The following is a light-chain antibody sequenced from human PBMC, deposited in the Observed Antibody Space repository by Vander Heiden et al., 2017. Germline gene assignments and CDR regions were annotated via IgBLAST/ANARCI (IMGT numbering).Light chain of an antibody. CDR2: EVS. V-gene: IGLV2-14*01. J-gene: IGLJ2*01. Sequence: QSALTQPASVSGSPGPSISISCTGPSSDVGGYSFVSWDQQHPGKAPRLMIYEVSDRPSGVSNRFSGSKLGNTASLTISGLQPEDEADYYCSSYTTTSALVLFGGGTKVTV. CDR3: SSYTTTSALVL. CDR1: SSDVGGYSF.